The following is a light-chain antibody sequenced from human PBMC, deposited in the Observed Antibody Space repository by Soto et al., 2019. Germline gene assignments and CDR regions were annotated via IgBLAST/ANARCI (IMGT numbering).Light chain of an antibody. V-gene: IGKV3-20*01. J-gene: IGKJ1*01. CDR2: AAS. Sequence: EIFLTQSPATLSLSPWERATLSCRASQFVSSNLAWYQQKPGQAPRLLIYAASSRASAIPDRFSGSGSGTDFTLTISRLEPEDFAVYYCHQYGTSPQTFGQGTKVDIK. CDR3: HQYGTSPQT. CDR1: QFVSSN.